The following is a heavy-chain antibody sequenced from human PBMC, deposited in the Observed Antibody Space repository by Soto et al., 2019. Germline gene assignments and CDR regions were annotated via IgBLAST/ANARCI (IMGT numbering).Heavy chain of an antibody. V-gene: IGHV4-31*03. Sequence: SETLSLTCTVSGGSISSGGYYWSWIRQHPGKGLEWIGYIYYSGSTYYNPSLKSRVTISVDTSKNQFSLKLSSVTAADTAVYYCARDVAPGYCSGGSCYTDAFDIWGQGTMVTVSS. CDR1: GGSISSGGYY. CDR3: ARDVAPGYCSGGSCYTDAFDI. D-gene: IGHD2-15*01. CDR2: IYYSGST. J-gene: IGHJ3*02.